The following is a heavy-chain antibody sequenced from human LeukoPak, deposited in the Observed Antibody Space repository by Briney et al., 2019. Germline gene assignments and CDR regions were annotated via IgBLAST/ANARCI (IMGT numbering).Heavy chain of an antibody. CDR3: ARDVGSGPSTGFDP. CDR1: GFTFDDYA. V-gene: IGHV3-48*03. CDR2: ISSSGSTI. D-gene: IGHD2-15*01. Sequence: PGRSLRLSCAASGFTFDDYAMHWVRQAPGKGLEWVSYISSSGSTIYYADSVKGRFTISRDNAKNSLYLQMSSLRAEDTAVHYCARDVGSGPSTGFDPWGQGTLVTVSS. J-gene: IGHJ5*02.